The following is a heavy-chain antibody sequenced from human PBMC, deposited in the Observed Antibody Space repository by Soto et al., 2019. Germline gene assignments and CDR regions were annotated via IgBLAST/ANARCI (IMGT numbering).Heavy chain of an antibody. J-gene: IGHJ4*02. CDR3: ARDPLRYFDWLPYYFDY. D-gene: IGHD3-9*01. CDR2: ISAYNGNT. V-gene: IGHV1-18*01. Sequence: GASVKVSCKASGGTFSSYGISWVRQAPGQGLEWMGWISAYNGNTNYAQKLQGRVTMTTDTSTSTAYMELRSLRSDDTAVYYCARDPLRYFDWLPYYFDYWGQGTLVTVSS. CDR1: GGTFSSYG.